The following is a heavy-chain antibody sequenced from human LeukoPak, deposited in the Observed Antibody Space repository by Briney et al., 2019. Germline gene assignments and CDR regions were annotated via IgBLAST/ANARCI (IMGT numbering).Heavy chain of an antibody. J-gene: IGHJ4*02. CDR1: GYTFTGYY. D-gene: IGHD4-11*01. CDR2: INPNSGGT. Sequence: ASVKVSCKASGYTFTGYYMHWVRQAPGQGLEWMGWINPNSGGTNYAQKFQGRVTMTRDTSISTAYMELSRLRSDDTAVYYCARERALTIQYLRSEFDYWGQGTLVTVSS. CDR3: ARERALTIQYLRSEFDY. V-gene: IGHV1-2*02.